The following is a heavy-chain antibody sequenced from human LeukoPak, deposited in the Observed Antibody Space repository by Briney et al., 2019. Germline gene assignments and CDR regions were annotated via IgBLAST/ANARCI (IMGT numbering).Heavy chain of an antibody. CDR1: GYIFINYG. J-gene: IGHJ4*02. CDR2: ISPYNGNT. D-gene: IGHD1-26*01. V-gene: IGHV1-18*01. Sequence: ASVKVSCKASGYIFINYGITWVRQAPGQGLEWMGWISPYNGNTKYLKKLQGRVTMTTDTCTSTAYMEVRSLRSDDTAVYYCAREESIGSYQFLHDYWGQGTLVTVSS. CDR3: AREESIGSYQFLHDY.